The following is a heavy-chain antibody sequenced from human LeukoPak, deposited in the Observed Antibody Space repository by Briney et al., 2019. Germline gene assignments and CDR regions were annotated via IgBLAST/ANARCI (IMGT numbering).Heavy chain of an antibody. Sequence: PSETLSLTCTVSGGSISSYYWSWIRQPPGKGLEWIGYIYYSGSTNYNPSLKSRVTISVDTSKNQFSLNLSSVTAADTAVYYCAREMYYYGSASQEYYYYMDVWGKGTTVTVSS. D-gene: IGHD3-10*01. CDR2: IYYSGST. CDR3: AREMYYYGSASQEYYYYMDV. J-gene: IGHJ6*03. CDR1: GGSISSYY. V-gene: IGHV4-59*12.